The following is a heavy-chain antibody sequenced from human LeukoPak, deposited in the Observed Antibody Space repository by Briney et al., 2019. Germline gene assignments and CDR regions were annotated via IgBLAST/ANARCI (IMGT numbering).Heavy chain of an antibody. CDR3: ARGGLGTIDLSRSRKFDP. CDR2: ISAYNGNT. V-gene: IGHV1-18*01. CDR1: GYTFTSYG. J-gene: IGHJ5*02. Sequence: ASVKVSCKASGYTFTSYGISWVRQAPGQGLEWMGWISAYNGNTNYAQKLQGRVTMTTDTSTSTAYMELRSLRSDDTAVYYCARGGLGTIDLSRSRKFDPWGQGTLVTVSS. D-gene: IGHD5-12*01.